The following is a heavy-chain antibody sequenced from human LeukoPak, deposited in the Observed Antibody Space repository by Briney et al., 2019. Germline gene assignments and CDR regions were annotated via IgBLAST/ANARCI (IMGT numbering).Heavy chain of an antibody. Sequence: GGSLRLSCAASGFTFSSYNMNWVRQAPGKGLEWVSSISSGGSYIYYSGSVQGRFTISRDNAKNSLYLQMNSLRAEDTAVYYCARGTSTTRDFDYWGQGTLVTVSS. CDR2: ISSGGSYI. CDR1: GFTFSSYN. CDR3: ARGTSTTRDFDY. J-gene: IGHJ4*02. V-gene: IGHV3-21*01. D-gene: IGHD4-11*01.